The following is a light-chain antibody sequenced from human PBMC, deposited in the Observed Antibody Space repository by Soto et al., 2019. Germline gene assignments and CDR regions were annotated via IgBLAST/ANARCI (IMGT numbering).Light chain of an antibody. V-gene: IGKV3-20*01. CDR3: QQYGSSPIT. J-gene: IGKJ5*01. CDR1: QSVSSD. CDR2: GAS. Sequence: IVLTQSKSTLSFSPGERATLPCRASQSVSSDLAWYHQKPGQAPRLLISGASSRATGIPDRFSGSGSATDFTLTISRLEPEDFALYYCQQYGSSPITFGQGRRLEIK.